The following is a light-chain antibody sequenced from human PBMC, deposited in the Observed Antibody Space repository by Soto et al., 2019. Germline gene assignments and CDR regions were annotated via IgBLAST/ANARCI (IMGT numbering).Light chain of an antibody. Sequence: QSVLTQTPSASGTPGQRVTISCSGSSSNIGSNTVNWYQQLPGTAPKLLIYSNNQRPSGVPDRFSGSKSGASASLAISGLQSEDEADYYCATWDDSLNAQGVFGTGTKVTAL. CDR1: SSNIGSNT. J-gene: IGLJ1*01. V-gene: IGLV1-44*01. CDR3: ATWDDSLNAQGV. CDR2: SNN.